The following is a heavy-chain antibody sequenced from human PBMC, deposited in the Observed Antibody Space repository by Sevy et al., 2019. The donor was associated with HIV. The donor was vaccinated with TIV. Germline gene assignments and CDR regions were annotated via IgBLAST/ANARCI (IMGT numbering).Heavy chain of an antibody. Sequence: GGSLRLSCAASGFTFSSNWMTWVRQAPGKGLEWVANVKQDMSEKYYADSVKGRFTISRDNAKISLFLQMNSLRAEDTAVYYCARAQQVTMLVVIGGLYFDLWGQGTLVTVSS. J-gene: IGHJ4*02. V-gene: IGHV3-7*01. CDR3: ARAQQVTMLVVIGGLYFDL. CDR1: GFTFSSNW. D-gene: IGHD3-3*01. CDR2: VKQDMSEK.